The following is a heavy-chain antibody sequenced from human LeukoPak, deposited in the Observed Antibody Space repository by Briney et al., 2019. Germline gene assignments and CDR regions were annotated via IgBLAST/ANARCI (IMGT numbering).Heavy chain of an antibody. Sequence: ASVKVSCKVSGYIVSEIAMHWVRQAPGKGLEWVVGFDPEHAETIYAQKFRGRVTMTEDTSTDTAYMELSSLTSEDTAVYYCATEGTTDAFLRFWGQGTLITVSS. CDR2: FDPEHAET. CDR1: GYIVSEIA. J-gene: IGHJ3*01. V-gene: IGHV1-24*01. CDR3: ATEGTTDAFLRF. D-gene: IGHD1/OR15-1a*01.